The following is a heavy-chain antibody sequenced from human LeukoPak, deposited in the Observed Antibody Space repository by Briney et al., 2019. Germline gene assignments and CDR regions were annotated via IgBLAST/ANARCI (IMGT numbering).Heavy chain of an antibody. D-gene: IGHD6-19*01. CDR1: GFAFNSYE. CDR3: ARARYTRGWETLDY. CDR2: ISSRGSIK. V-gene: IGHV3-48*03. Sequence: SGGSLRLSCIASGFAFNSYEMNWVRQAPGKGLEWVSYISSRGSIKHYADSVKGRFTISRDNAKNSLYLHMNSLRAEDTAVYYCARARYTRGWETLDYWGQGTLVTVSS. J-gene: IGHJ4*02.